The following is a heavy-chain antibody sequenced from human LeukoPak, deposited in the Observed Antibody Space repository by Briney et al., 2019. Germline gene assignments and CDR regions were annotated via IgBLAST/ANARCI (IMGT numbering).Heavy chain of an antibody. J-gene: IGHJ4*02. CDR1: GFTFSSYD. Sequence: GGSLRLSCAASGFTFSSYDMNWVRQAPGKGLEWVSSISTTSSYIYYADSVKGRFTISRDNAKNSLYLQMDRLRAEDTAVYYCARDGGFSASIAMAGQDYWGQGTLVTVSS. D-gene: IGHD6-19*01. CDR3: ARDGGFSASIAMAGQDY. V-gene: IGHV3-21*01. CDR2: ISTTSSYI.